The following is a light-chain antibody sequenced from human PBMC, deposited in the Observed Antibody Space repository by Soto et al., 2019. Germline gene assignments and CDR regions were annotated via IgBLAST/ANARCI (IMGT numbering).Light chain of an antibody. CDR1: QTVRSNY. CDR2: DAS. CDR3: QQYNNWPPWT. V-gene: IGKV3-20*01. J-gene: IGKJ1*01. Sequence: VVLTQSPGTLSLSPGERATLSCRASQTVRSNYLAWYQQKPGQTPRLLIYDASSRATGIPDRFSGSGSGTEFTLTISSLQSEDFAVYYCQQYNNWPPWTFGQGTKVEIK.